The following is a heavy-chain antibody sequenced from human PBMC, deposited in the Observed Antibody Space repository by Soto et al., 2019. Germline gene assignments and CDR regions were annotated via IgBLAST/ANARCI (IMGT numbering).Heavy chain of an antibody. V-gene: IGHV3-23*01. D-gene: IGHD3-9*01. Sequence: GGSLRLSCAASGFTFSSYAMSWVRQAPGKGLEWVSAISGSGGSTYYADSVKGRFTISRDNSKNTLYLQMNSLRAEDTAVYYCAKGLPRYYDILTGYPNFDYWGQGTLVTVSS. CDR2: ISGSGGST. CDR3: AKGLPRYYDILTGYPNFDY. CDR1: GFTFSSYA. J-gene: IGHJ4*02.